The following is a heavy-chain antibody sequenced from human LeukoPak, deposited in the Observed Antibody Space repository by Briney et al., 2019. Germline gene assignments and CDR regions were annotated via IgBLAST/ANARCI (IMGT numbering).Heavy chain of an antibody. J-gene: IGHJ4*02. D-gene: IGHD6-19*01. V-gene: IGHV3-48*03. CDR1: GFTFSSYE. Sequence: GGSLRLSCAASGFTFSSYEMNWVRQAPGKGLEWVSYISSSGSTIYYADSVKGRFTISRDNAKNSLYLQVNSLRAEDTAVYYCASEPAGYSSGWFDYWGQGTLVTVSS. CDR2: ISSSGSTI. CDR3: ASEPAGYSSGWFDY.